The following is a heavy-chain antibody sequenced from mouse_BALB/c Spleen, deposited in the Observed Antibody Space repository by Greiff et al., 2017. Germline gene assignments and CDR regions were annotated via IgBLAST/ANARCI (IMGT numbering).Heavy chain of an antibody. Sequence: QVQLKQSGAELMKPGASVKISCKATGYTFSSYWIEWVKQRPGHGLEWIGEILPGSGSTNYNEKFKGKATFTADTSSNTAYMQLSSLTSEDSAVYYCARRGTTATGWDYWGQGTTLTVSS. J-gene: IGHJ2*01. CDR1: GYTFSSYW. D-gene: IGHD1-2*01. CDR3: ARRGTTATGWDY. CDR2: ILPGSGST. V-gene: IGHV1-9*01.